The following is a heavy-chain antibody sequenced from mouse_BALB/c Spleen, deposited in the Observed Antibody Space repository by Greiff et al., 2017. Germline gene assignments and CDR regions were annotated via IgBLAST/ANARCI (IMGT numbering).Heavy chain of an antibody. V-gene: IGHV5-9-4*01. CDR3: ARNWDDYAMDY. CDR2: ISSGGSYT. D-gene: IGHD4-1*01. Sequence: EVKVVESGGGLVKPGGSLKLSCAASGFTFSSYAMSWVRQSPEKRLEWVAEISSGGSYTYYPDTVTGLFTISRDNAKNTLYLEMSSLRSEDTAMYYCARNWDDYAMDYWGQGTSVTVSS. CDR1: GFTFSSYA. J-gene: IGHJ4*01.